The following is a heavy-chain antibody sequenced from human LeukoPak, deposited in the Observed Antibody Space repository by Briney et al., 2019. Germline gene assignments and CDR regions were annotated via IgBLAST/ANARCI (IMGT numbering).Heavy chain of an antibody. CDR1: GGSFSGYY. D-gene: IGHD3-22*01. Sequence: SETLSLTCAVYGGSFSGYYWSWIRQPPGKGLEWIGEINHSGSTNYNPSLKSRVTISVDTSKNQFSLKLSSVTAADTAVYYCARGGWDYYGSSGAPYYFDYWGQGTLVTVSS. V-gene: IGHV4-34*01. CDR3: ARGGWDYYGSSGAPYYFDY. CDR2: INHSGST. J-gene: IGHJ4*02.